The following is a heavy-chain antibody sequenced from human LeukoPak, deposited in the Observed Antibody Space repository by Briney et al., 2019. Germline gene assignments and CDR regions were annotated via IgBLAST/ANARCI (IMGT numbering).Heavy chain of an antibody. CDR2: IIPIFGTA. Sequence: SVKVSCKASGGTFSSYAISWVRQAPGQGLAWMGGIIPIFGTANYAQKFQGRVTITTDESTSTAYMELSSLRSEDTAVYYCARGSWCGYYRRSADYYYMDVWGKGTMVTVSS. D-gene: IGHD3-3*01. V-gene: IGHV1-69*05. CDR3: ARGSWCGYYRRSADYYYMDV. CDR1: GGTFSSYA. J-gene: IGHJ6*03.